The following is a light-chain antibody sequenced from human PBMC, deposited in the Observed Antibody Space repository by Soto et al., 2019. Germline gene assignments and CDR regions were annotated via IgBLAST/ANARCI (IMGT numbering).Light chain of an antibody. V-gene: IGLV2-14*01. CDR3: NSDTRTSTLGV. Sequence: QSALTQPSSVYVSPGQSITISCTGASRDVGGYNYVSWYQQHPGKAPKLMIYDVSNRPSVVSNRFYGYKSGNTASLTISGLQAEDAADYSCNSDTRTSTLGVFGGGTKLTGL. CDR2: DVS. J-gene: IGLJ2*01. CDR1: SRDVGGYNY.